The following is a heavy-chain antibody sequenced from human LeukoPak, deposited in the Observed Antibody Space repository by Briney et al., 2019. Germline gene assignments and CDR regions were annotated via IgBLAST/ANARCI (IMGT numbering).Heavy chain of an antibody. CDR3: AREPLTAMDVYFDY. J-gene: IGHJ4*02. CDR1: GGSISSYY. V-gene: IGHV4-4*07. CDR2: IYTSGST. Sequence: SETLSLTCTVSGGSISSYYWSWIRQPAGKGQEWIGRIYTSGSTNYNPSLKSRVTMSVDTSKNQFSLKLSSVTAADTAVYYCAREPLTAMDVYFDYWGQGTLVTVSS. D-gene: IGHD5-18*01.